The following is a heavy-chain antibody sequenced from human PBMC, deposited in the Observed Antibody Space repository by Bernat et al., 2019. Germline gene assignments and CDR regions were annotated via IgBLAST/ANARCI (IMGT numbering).Heavy chain of an antibody. D-gene: IGHD4/OR15-4a*01. CDR1: GGSINSNTYY. Sequence: QLQLQESGPGLVKPSETLSLICTVSGGSINSNTYYWGWIRQPPGKGLEWIGTIYYNGGTHYNPSVKSRATISVDTSKNQFSLRLTSVTDADTGVYYCARLQRMVAGRPDAFDIWGQGTRVTVSS. J-gene: IGHJ3*02. CDR3: ARLQRMVAGRPDAFDI. CDR2: IYYNGGT. V-gene: IGHV4-39*01.